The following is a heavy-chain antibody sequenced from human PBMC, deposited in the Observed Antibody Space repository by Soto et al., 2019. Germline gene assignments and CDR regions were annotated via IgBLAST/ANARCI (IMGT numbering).Heavy chain of an antibody. CDR1: GFTFSSYG. Sequence: GESLKISCAASGFTFSSYGMHWVRQAPGKGLEWVAVISYDGSNKYYADSVKGRFTISRDNSKNTLYLQMNSLRAEDTAVYYCAILSLWFGELLHDYWGQGTLVTVSS. CDR2: ISYDGSNK. V-gene: IGHV3-30*03. CDR3: AILSLWFGELLHDY. D-gene: IGHD3-10*01. J-gene: IGHJ4*02.